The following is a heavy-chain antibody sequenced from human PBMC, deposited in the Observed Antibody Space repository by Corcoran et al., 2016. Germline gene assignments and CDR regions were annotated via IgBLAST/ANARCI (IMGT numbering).Heavy chain of an antibody. CDR3: AKGYYYDSSGLDAFDI. V-gene: IGHV3-23*01. J-gene: IGHJ3*02. Sequence: EVQLLESGGGLVQPGGSLRLSCAASGFTFSSYAMSWVRQAPGKGLEWVSAISGSGGSTYYADSVKGRFTISRDNSKNTLYLQMNSLRAEDTAVYYCAKGYYYDSSGLDAFDIWGQGTMFTVSS. D-gene: IGHD3-22*01. CDR1: GFTFSSYA. CDR2: ISGSGGST.